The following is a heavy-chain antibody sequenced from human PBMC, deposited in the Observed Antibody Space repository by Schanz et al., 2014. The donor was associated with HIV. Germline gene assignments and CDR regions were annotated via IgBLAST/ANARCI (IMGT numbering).Heavy chain of an antibody. CDR3: ARSPSYGMDV. CDR2: ISRSSTTR. V-gene: IGHV3-11*04. CDR1: GFSLRDYY. J-gene: IGHJ6*02. Sequence: QVQLVESGGGLVKPGGSLRLSCAASGFSLRDYYMSWIRQAPGKGLQWISYISRSSTTRHYADSVKGRFTISRDNAKNSLSLQMNSLRDEDTAVYYCARSPSYGMDVWGQGTTVTVSS.